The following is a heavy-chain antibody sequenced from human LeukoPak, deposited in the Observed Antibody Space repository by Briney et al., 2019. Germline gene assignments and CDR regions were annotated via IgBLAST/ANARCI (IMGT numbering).Heavy chain of an antibody. D-gene: IGHD5-12*01. CDR2: MSTSGNS. V-gene: IGHV4-4*07. CDR3: ARGGGYASPIGY. CDR1: GGSISGYY. Sequence: SETLSLTCTVSGGSISGYYWSWIRQPAGKGLEWIGRMSTSGNSNYIPSLVSRVTMSVDTSKNQFSLNLSSVTAADTAVYYCARGGGYASPIGYWGQGALVTVSS. J-gene: IGHJ4*02.